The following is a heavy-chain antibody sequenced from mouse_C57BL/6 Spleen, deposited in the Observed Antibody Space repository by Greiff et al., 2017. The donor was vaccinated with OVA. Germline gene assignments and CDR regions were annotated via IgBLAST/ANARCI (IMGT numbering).Heavy chain of an antibody. CDR3: VRAPAYYGSSWAWVAY. CDR2: LRSKSSNYAT. D-gene: IGHD1-1*01. Sequence: EVHLVESGGGLVQPKGSLKLSCAASGFTFNTYAMHWVRQAPGKGLEWVARLRSKSSNYATYYADSVKDRFTISRDDSQSMLYLQMNNLKAEDTAMYYCVRAPAYYGSSWAWVAYWGQGTLVTVSA. V-gene: IGHV10-3*01. CDR1: GFTFNTYA. J-gene: IGHJ3*01.